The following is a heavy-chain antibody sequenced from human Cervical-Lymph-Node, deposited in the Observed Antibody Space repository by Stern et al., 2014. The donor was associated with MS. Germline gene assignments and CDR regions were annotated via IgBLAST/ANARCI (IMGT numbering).Heavy chain of an antibody. J-gene: IGHJ5*01. Sequence: QVQLQESGPGLVKPSETLSLTCTVSGVSISTSYWSWIRQPPGKGLDWIGYIYYSGSSTYNPSLKSRVTMSVDTSKSQFSLKLSSVTAADTAVYYCARDVGMDSWGQGTLVTVSS. CDR3: ARDVGMDS. D-gene: IGHD6-13*01. V-gene: IGHV4-59*01. CDR1: GVSISTSY. CDR2: IYYSGSS.